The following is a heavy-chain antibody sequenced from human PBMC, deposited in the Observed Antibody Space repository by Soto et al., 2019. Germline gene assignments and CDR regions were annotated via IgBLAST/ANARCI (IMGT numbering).Heavy chain of an antibody. CDR1: GFTFSSYW. D-gene: IGHD5-12*01. CDR3: ARQSSVYERGLAPVDY. Sequence: EVQLVESGGGLVQPGGSLRLSCAASGFTFSSYWMSWVRQAPGKGLEWVANINQDGSETRYVDSVKGRFTISRDNAKSSLYLQMNSLRAEDTAVYYCARQSSVYERGLAPVDYWGQGSLVTVSS. V-gene: IGHV3-7*01. CDR2: INQDGSET. J-gene: IGHJ4*02.